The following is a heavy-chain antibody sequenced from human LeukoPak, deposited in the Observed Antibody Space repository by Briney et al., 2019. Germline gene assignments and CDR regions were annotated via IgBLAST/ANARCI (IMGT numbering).Heavy chain of an antibody. Sequence: ASVKVSCKASGYTFTSYDINWVRQATGQGLEGMGWMNPNSGNTGYAQKFQGRGTITRNPSISTAYMELSSLRSEDTAVYYCARSATNYDFWSGSYYYYMDVWGKGTTVTVSS. CDR2: MNPNSGNT. D-gene: IGHD3-3*01. J-gene: IGHJ6*03. V-gene: IGHV1-8*03. CDR3: ARSATNYDFWSGSYYYYMDV. CDR1: GYTFTSYD.